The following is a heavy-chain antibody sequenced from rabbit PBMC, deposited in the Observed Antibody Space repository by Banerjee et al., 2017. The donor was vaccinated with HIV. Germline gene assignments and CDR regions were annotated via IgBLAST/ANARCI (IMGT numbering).Heavy chain of an antibody. V-gene: IGHV1S40*01. CDR3: ARDSGGTTDYAFNL. Sequence: QSLEESGGGLVKPGGTLTLTCKASGFDFSSYWICWVRQAPGKGLEWIACIDAGSSGSTYYASWPKGRFTISKTSSTTVTLQMTSLTAADTATYFCARDSGGTTDYAFNLWGQGTLVTVS. CDR1: GFDFSSYW. CDR2: IDAGSSGST. J-gene: IGHJ4*01. D-gene: IGHD8-1*01.